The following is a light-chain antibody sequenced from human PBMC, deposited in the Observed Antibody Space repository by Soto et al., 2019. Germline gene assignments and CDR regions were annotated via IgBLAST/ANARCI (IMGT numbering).Light chain of an antibody. CDR3: QQSYNSPYT. CDR2: AAT. J-gene: IGKJ2*01. CDR1: QSINNY. Sequence: DIQMTQSPSSLSASLGDRVTITCRASQSINNYLNWYQQEEGKAPKLLIYAATSLQSGVPSRLSGSGSGTEFTLTISSLQPGDFATYYCQQSYNSPYTFGLGTKLEIK. V-gene: IGKV1-39*01.